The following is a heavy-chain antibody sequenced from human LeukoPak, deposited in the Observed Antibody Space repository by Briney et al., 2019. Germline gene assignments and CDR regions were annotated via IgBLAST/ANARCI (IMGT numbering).Heavy chain of an antibody. Sequence: SENLSLTCTVSGASIYSDYWTWVRQVAGKGLEWIGRIFASGSTNYNPYLRSRITMSVDTSKNQFSLDLSSVTAADTGVYYCVRGWAPRGEKSSFASWGQGTLVTVSS. D-gene: IGHD3-10*01. J-gene: IGHJ4*02. CDR3: VRGWAPRGEKSSFAS. CDR2: IFASGST. V-gene: IGHV4-4*07. CDR1: GASIYSDY.